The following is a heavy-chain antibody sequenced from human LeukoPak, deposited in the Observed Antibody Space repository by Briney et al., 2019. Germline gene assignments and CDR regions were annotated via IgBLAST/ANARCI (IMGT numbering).Heavy chain of an antibody. CDR3: ARDDDGATDLDYYYMDV. CDR2: ISSSSSYI. J-gene: IGHJ6*03. V-gene: IGHV3-21*01. D-gene: IGHD4-17*01. Sequence: GGSLRLSCAASGFTFSSYSMNWVRQALGKGLEWVSSISSSSSYIYYADSVKGRFTISRDNAKNSLYLQMNSLRAEDTAVYYCARDDDGATDLDYYYMDVWGKGTTVTISS. CDR1: GFTFSSYS.